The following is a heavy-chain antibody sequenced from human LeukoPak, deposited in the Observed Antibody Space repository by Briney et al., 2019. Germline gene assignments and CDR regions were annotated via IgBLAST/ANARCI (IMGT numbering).Heavy chain of an antibody. CDR3: AKIRECSTTSCYRTYGMDV. Sequence: PGGSLRLSCAASGFTFSSYAMSWVRQAPGKGLEWVSAISYSGGSTYYADSVKGRFTISRDNSKNTLYLQMNSLRAEDTAVYFCAKIRECSTTSCYRTYGMDVWGQGTTVTVSS. CDR1: GFTFSSYA. V-gene: IGHV3-23*01. D-gene: IGHD2-2*01. J-gene: IGHJ6*02. CDR2: ISYSGGST.